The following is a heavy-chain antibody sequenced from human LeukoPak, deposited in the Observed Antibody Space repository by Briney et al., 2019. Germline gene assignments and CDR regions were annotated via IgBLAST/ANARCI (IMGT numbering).Heavy chain of an antibody. D-gene: IGHD4-23*01. CDR1: GGSISSYY. V-gene: IGHV4-59*08. Sequence: PSETLSLTCTVSGGSISSYYWSWIRQPPGKGLDWIGYIYYSGSTNYNPSLKSRVTISVDTSKNQVSLKLTSVTAADTAVYYCARSGGRNSGIIDYWGQGTLVTVSS. CDR3: ARSGGRNSGIIDY. J-gene: IGHJ4*02. CDR2: IYYSGST.